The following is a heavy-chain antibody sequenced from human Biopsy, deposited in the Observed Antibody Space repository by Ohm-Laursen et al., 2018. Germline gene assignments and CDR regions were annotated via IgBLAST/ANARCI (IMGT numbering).Heavy chain of an antibody. J-gene: IGHJ4*02. Sequence: GTLSLTCPVSGGSISGYHWSWIRKSPGKGLEWLAYISYTGGITSNPSLNGRATMSLDTSKNQFSLGLIYVTAADTAVYYCARMPHFDYWGQEILVTVSS. CDR2: ISYTGGI. CDR1: GGSISGYH. V-gene: IGHV4-59*01. D-gene: IGHD2-2*01. CDR3: ARMPHFDY.